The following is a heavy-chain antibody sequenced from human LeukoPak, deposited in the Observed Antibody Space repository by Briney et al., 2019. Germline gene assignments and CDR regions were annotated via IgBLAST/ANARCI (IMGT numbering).Heavy chain of an antibody. D-gene: IGHD5-18*01. CDR1: GHNFISYG. CDR3: ARDRMAWGYGHFRYPDAFDI. Sequence: SVKVSCKASGHNFISYGFSWVRQAPGQGLEWMGGIIPIFGTANYAQKFQGRVTITTDESTSTAYMELSSLRSEDTAVYYCARDRMAWGYGHFRYPDAFDIWGQGTMVTVSS. CDR2: IIPIFGTA. V-gene: IGHV1-69*05. J-gene: IGHJ3*02.